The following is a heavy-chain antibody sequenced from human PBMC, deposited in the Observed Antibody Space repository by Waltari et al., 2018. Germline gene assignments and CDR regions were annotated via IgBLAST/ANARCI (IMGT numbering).Heavy chain of an antibody. D-gene: IGHD3-10*01. CDR2: INPKNGKT. V-gene: IGHV1-2*02. CDR3: ARGFGVLPGY. CDR1: GYTFTHYY. J-gene: IGHJ4*02. Sequence: QVQLVQSGAEVKRPGASVVVSCKTSGYTFTHYYIHWVRQAPGRGLESMGWINPKNGKTELIERFQGRVTRTGDTSTSTVYMQLSSLTSDDTAIYFCARGFGVLPGYWGQGTLVTVSS.